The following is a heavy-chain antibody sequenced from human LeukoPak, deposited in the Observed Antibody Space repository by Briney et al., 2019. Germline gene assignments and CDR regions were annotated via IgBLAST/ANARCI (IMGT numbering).Heavy chain of an antibody. J-gene: IGHJ4*02. CDR3: ARDPFDS. CDR1: GFTFGSYW. V-gene: IGHV3-7*01. CDR2: IKQDGSEK. Sequence: PGGSLRLSCVASGFTFGSYWMSWVRQAPGKGLEWVANIKQDGSEKYYVDSVKGRFTISRDNAKNSLYLQMNSLRAEDTAVFYCARDPFDSWGQGTLVTVSS.